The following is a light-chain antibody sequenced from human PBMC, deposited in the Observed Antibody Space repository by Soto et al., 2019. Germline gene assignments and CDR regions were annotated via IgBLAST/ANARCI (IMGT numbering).Light chain of an antibody. Sequence: QSALTQPASVSGSPGQSITISCTGTSSDVGGYNYVSWYQQHPGKAPKLMIYDVSNRPSGVSNRFSGSKSGNTASLTISGLQDEDEADYYCSSYTSSSPLGVVFGGGTKLTVL. V-gene: IGLV2-14*01. CDR2: DVS. J-gene: IGLJ2*01. CDR3: SSYTSSSPLGVV. CDR1: SSDVGGYNY.